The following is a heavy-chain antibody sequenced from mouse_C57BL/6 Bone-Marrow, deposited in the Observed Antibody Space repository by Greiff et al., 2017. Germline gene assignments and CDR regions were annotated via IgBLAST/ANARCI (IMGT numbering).Heavy chain of an antibody. V-gene: IGHV5-4*03. J-gene: IGHJ3*01. CDR1: GFTFSSYA. D-gene: IGHD3-2*02. Sequence: EVKVVESGGGLVKPGGSLTLSCAASGFTFSSYAMSWVRQTPETRLEWVATISDGGSYNYYPAIVQGRFTISRDNAQNNLYLHMSHLKSEDTSMYYCARYGRKLRLLFAYWGQGTLVTVSA. CDR2: ISDGGSYN. CDR3: ARYGRKLRLLFAY.